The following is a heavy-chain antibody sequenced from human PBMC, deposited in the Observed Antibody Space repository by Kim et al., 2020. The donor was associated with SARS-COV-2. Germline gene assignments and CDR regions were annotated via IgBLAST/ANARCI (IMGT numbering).Heavy chain of an antibody. V-gene: IGHV1-69*13. CDR1: GGTFSSYA. D-gene: IGHD3-10*01. CDR2: IIPIFGTA. J-gene: IGHJ3*02. CDR3: ARIDGWFGELFGAFDI. Sequence: SVKVSCKASGGTFSSYAISWVRQAPGQGLEWMGGIIPIFGTANYAQKFQGRVTITADESTSTAYMELSSLRSEDTAVYYCARIDGWFGELFGAFDIWGQGTMVTVSS.